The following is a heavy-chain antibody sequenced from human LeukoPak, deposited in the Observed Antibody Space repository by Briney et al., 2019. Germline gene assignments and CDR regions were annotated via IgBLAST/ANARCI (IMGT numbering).Heavy chain of an antibody. CDR2: IGGSGGST. CDR1: GFTFSSYA. D-gene: IGHD5-24*01. V-gene: IGHV3-23*01. CDR3: AKESDGYKCYFDY. Sequence: QPGGSLRLSCAASGFTFSSYAMSWVRQAPGRGLEWVSAIGGSGGSTYYADSVKGRFTISRDNSKNTLYLQMNSLRAEDTAVYYCAKESDGYKCYFDYWGQGTLVTVSS. J-gene: IGHJ4*02.